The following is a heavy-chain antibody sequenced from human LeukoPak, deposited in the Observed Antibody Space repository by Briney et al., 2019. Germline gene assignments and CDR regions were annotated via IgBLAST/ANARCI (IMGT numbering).Heavy chain of an antibody. J-gene: IGHJ4*02. Sequence: SETLSLTCTVSGGSISSYYWSWIRQPPGKGLEWIGYISYSGSTNYNPSLKSRVTISVDTSKNQFSLKLISVTAADTAVYYCARLNGGRRGQGTLVTVSS. CDR1: GGSISSYY. CDR2: ISYSGST. V-gene: IGHV4-59*08. D-gene: IGHD3-10*01. CDR3: ARLNGGR.